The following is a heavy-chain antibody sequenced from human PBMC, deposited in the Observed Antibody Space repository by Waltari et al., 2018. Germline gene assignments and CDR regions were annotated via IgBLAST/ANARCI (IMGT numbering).Heavy chain of an antibody. V-gene: IGHV4-59*11. CDR2: IYYSGST. CDR1: GGSISSHY. CDR3: ARDRHYGSGSYWDY. Sequence: QVQLQESGPGLVKPSETLSLTCTVSGGSISSHYWSWIRQPPGKGLEWIGYIYYSGSTNYNPSLKSRVTISVDTSKNQFSLKLSSVTAADTAVYYCARDRHYGSGSYWDYWGQGTLVIVSS. J-gene: IGHJ4*02. D-gene: IGHD3-10*01.